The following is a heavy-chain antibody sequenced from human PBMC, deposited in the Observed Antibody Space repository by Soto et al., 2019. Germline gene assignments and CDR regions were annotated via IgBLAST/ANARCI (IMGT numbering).Heavy chain of an antibody. Sequence: QITLKESGPTLVKPTQTLTLTCTFSGFSLSTSGVGVGWIRQPPGKALEWLALIYWDDDKRYSPSLKSRLTITKDTSKNPVVLRMTNMDPVDTATYYGALTYSSSRRGVWFDPWGQGTLVTVSS. V-gene: IGHV2-5*02. D-gene: IGHD6-13*01. CDR3: ALTYSSSRRGVWFDP. CDR2: IYWDDDK. J-gene: IGHJ5*02. CDR1: GFSLSTSGVG.